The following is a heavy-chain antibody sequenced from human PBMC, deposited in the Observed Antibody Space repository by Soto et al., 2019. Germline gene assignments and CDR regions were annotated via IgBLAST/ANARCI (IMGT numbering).Heavy chain of an antibody. V-gene: IGHV1-3*01. CDR3: ARGGSLYWYFDL. Sequence: QVQLVQSGAEVKKPGASVKVSCKASGYTFTNYAMHWVRQAPGQRLEWMGWINAGNGNTKYSQKFQGRVTITRDTSASTAYMELLSMRSEETDVSYCARGGSLYWYFDLWGRGTLVTVSS. CDR1: GYTFTNYA. CDR2: INAGNGNT. D-gene: IGHD1-26*01. J-gene: IGHJ2*01.